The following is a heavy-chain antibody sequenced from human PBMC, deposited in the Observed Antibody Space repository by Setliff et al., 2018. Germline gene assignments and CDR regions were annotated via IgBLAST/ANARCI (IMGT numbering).Heavy chain of an antibody. CDR1: GGSFSTYY. CDR2: INHSGTT. D-gene: IGHD5-12*01. CDR3: AKSSPSVGYITDC. J-gene: IGHJ4*02. V-gene: IGHV4-34*01. Sequence: PSETLSLTCAVYGGSFSTYYWIWIRQPPGKGLEWIGEINHSGTTNYNPSLMSRVAISVDTSKNHFSLKLTSVTAADTAYYFCAKSSPSVGYITDCWGQGTLVTVSS.